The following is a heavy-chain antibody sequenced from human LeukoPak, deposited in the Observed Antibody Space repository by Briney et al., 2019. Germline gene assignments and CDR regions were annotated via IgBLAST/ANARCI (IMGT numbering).Heavy chain of an antibody. CDR1: GGSISSYY. Sequence: SETLSLTCTVSGGSISSYYWSWIRQPPGKGLEWIGYIYYSGSTNYNPSLKSRVTISVDTSKNQFSLKLSSVTAADAAVYYCARMAAGPLDYWGQGTLVTVSS. V-gene: IGHV4-59*01. CDR2: IYYSGST. D-gene: IGHD6-13*01. CDR3: ARMAAGPLDY. J-gene: IGHJ4*02.